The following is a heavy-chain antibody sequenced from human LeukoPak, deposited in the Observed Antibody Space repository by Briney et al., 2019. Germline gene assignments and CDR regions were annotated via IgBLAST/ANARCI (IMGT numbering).Heavy chain of an antibody. CDR1: GGSFSGYY. CDR3: ARAGGSSSWYNWFDP. CDR2: INHSGST. Sequence: SETLSLTCAVYGGSFSGYYWSWIRQPPGKGLEWIGEINHSGSTNYNPSLKSRVTISVDTSKNQFSLKLSSVTAADTAVYYCARAGGSSSWYNWFDPWGQGTLVTVSS. D-gene: IGHD6-13*01. V-gene: IGHV4-34*01. J-gene: IGHJ5*02.